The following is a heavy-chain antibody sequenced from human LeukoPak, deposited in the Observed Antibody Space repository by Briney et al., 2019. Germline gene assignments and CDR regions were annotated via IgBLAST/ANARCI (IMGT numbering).Heavy chain of an antibody. CDR1: GFTFSDYY. Sequence: GGSLRLSCAASGFTFSDYYMSWIRQAPGKGLEWLSYISGSSTDTNYADSVKGRFTISRDHAKNSLYLQINSLRVEDTAFYYCARVISISSGFYAYWGQGTLVSVSS. V-gene: IGHV3-11*06. J-gene: IGHJ4*02. CDR3: ARVISISSGFYAY. D-gene: IGHD3-22*01. CDR2: ISGSSTDT.